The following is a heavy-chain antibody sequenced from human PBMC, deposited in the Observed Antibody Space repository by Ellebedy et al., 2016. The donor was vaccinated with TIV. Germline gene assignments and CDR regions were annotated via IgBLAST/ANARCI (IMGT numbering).Heavy chain of an antibody. CDR2: FYPGDSDS. Sequence: GESLKISCKGSGYRFTSYWIGWVRQMPGKGLEWMGLFYPGDSDSRYSPSFQGQVTISADKSISTAYLQWSSLKASDSAMYYCARQTTNWSGYFDYWGQGTLVTVSS. CDR3: ARQTTNWSGYFDY. J-gene: IGHJ4*02. CDR1: GYRFTSYW. D-gene: IGHD1-14*01. V-gene: IGHV5-51*01.